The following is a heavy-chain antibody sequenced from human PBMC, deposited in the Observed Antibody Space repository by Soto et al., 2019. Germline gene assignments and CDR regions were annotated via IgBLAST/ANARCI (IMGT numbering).Heavy chain of an antibody. V-gene: IGHV4-38-2*01. CDR2: TYYGASS. J-gene: IGHJ4*02. CDR3: ARGRSITIFGVVIVSGGKYDY. D-gene: IGHD3-3*01. Sequence: SETLSLTCAVSGYSISSGYYWGWIRQPPGKGLEWLGTTYYGASSYYNPSLRSRITILLDASKNQFSLKLSPVTAADTAVYYCARGRSITIFGVVIVSGGKYDYWGQGTLVTVSS. CDR1: GYSISSGYY.